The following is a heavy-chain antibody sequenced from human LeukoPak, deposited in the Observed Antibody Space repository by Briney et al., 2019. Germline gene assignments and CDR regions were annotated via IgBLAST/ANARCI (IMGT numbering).Heavy chain of an antibody. D-gene: IGHD2-2*01. J-gene: IGHJ4*02. Sequence: PGGSLRLSCAASGFSFSTTDMSWVRQTPGKGLEWVSGISGTNGITYYAVPVKGRFTISRDNSKNTLYLQMNSLRAEDTAVYYCAKFGVPAATGFDYWGQGTLVTVSS. CDR3: AKFGVPAATGFDY. V-gene: IGHV3-23*01. CDR1: GFSFSTTD. CDR2: ISGTNGIT.